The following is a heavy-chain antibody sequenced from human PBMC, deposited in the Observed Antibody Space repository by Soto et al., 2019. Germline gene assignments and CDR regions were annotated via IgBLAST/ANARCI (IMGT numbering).Heavy chain of an antibody. D-gene: IGHD3-10*01. J-gene: IGHJ4*02. CDR1: GFTFSSYS. Sequence: EVQLVESGGGLVKPGGSLRLSCAASGFTFSSYSMNWVRQAPGKGPEWVSSISSSSSYIYYADSVKGRFTISRDNAKNSLYLQMNSPRAEDTAVYYCARVPVTMVRGVIIPPYFDYWGQGTLVTVSS. CDR2: ISSSSSYI. V-gene: IGHV3-21*01. CDR3: ARVPVTMVRGVIIPPYFDY.